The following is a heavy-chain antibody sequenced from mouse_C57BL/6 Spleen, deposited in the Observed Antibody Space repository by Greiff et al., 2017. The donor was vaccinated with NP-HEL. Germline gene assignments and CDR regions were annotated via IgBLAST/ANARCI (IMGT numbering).Heavy chain of an antibody. D-gene: IGHD1-1*01. J-gene: IGHJ1*03. Sequence: QVQLQQSGAELVRPGASVTLSCKASGYTFTDYEMHWVKQTPVHGLEWIGAIDPETGGTAYNPKFKGKAILTADKSSSPAYMELRSLTSGDSAVYYCTRRGYYDGSSSFDVWGKGTTVTVSS. CDR1: GYTFTDYE. CDR3: TRRGYYDGSSSFDV. CDR2: IDPETGGT. V-gene: IGHV1-15*01.